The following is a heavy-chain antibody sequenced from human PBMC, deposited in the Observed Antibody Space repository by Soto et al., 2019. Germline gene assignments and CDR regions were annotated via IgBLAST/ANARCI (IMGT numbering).Heavy chain of an antibody. V-gene: IGHV3-43*01. CDR2: TSWDGGST. D-gene: IGHD2-21*01. J-gene: IGHJ6*02. Sequence: QAPGKGLEWVSLTSWDGGSTYYVDSVKGQFTISRDNAKNSLYLQMNSLRAEDTAVYYCARDKGDNGGYYYYYGMDVWGQGTTVTVSS. CDR3: ARDKGDNGGYYYYYGMDV.